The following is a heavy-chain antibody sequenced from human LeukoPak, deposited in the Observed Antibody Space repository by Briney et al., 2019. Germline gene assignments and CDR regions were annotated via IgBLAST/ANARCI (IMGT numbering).Heavy chain of an antibody. CDR3: ASGGGSTYDY. CDR2: IFTGGRS. V-gene: IGHV4-4*08. CDR1: GGSFSGYY. J-gene: IGHJ4*02. D-gene: IGHD6-13*01. Sequence: SETLSLTCAVYGGSFSGYYWSWIRQPPGKGLEWIGYIFTGGRSNYNPSLKSRVTISVDTSKNQYSLKLSPVIAADTAVYYCASGGGSTYDYWGQGTLVTVSS.